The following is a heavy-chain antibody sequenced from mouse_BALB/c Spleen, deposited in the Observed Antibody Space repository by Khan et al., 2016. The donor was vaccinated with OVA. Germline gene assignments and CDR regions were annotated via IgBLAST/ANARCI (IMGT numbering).Heavy chain of an antibody. J-gene: IGHJ2*01. D-gene: IGHD2-14*01. V-gene: IGHV1-9*01. CDR3: ARSSPYYRFFFDY. Sequence: QMQLEESGAELMKPGASVKISCKATGYTFSSYWIEWIKQRPGHGLEWIGEILPGSGTSNYNEKVKGKATFTADTSSNTAYMQLSSLTSEDSAVYYCARSSPYYRFFFDYWGQGTTLTVSS. CDR2: ILPGSGTS. CDR1: GYTFSSYW.